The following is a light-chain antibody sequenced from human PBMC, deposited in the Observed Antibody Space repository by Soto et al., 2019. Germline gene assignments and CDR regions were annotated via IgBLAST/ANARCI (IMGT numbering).Light chain of an antibody. CDR3: QQYSTSPIT. Sequence: ENVVTQFPGTLSLSPGERATVSCRASQFVSSGHLAWYQQKLGQAPRLLIYGASIRAPGIPDGFSGSGSGIDFTLTISGLEPEDFAVYYCQQYSTSPITFGQGTRLEIK. CDR1: QFVSSGH. J-gene: IGKJ5*01. V-gene: IGKV3-20*01. CDR2: GAS.